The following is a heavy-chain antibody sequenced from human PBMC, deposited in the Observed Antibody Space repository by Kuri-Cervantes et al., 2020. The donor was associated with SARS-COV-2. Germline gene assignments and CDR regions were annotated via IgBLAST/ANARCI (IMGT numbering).Heavy chain of an antibody. Sequence: SVKVSCKASGGTFSSYAISWVRQAPGQGLEWMGRIIPILGIANYEQKFQGRVTITADKSTSTAYMELSSLRSEDTAVYYCAREDCSSTSCYTDNWFDPWGQGTLVTVSS. CDR2: IIPILGIA. D-gene: IGHD2-2*02. CDR1: GGTFSSYA. V-gene: IGHV1-69*04. J-gene: IGHJ5*02. CDR3: AREDCSSTSCYTDNWFDP.